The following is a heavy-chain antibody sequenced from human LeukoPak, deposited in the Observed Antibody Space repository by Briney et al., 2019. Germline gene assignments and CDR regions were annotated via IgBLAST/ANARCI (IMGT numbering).Heavy chain of an antibody. CDR1: GFTFSSYS. Sequence: GGSLRPSCAASGFTFSSYSMNWVRQAPGKGLEWVSSISSSSSYIYYADSVKGRFTISRDNAKNSLYLQMNSLRAEDTAVYYCARAGDIVVVVAETGFDYWGQGTLVTVSS. CDR3: ARAGDIVVVVAETGFDY. J-gene: IGHJ4*02. CDR2: ISSSSSYI. D-gene: IGHD2-15*01. V-gene: IGHV3-21*01.